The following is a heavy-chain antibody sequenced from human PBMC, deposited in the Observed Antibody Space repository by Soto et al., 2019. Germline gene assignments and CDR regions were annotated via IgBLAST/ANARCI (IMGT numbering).Heavy chain of an antibody. CDR1: GFTFSDYY. CDR2: ISSSSSYT. J-gene: IGHJ6*02. CDR3: ARAPGCGGSCYSNYYYGMDV. D-gene: IGHD2-15*01. Sequence: GGSLRLSCAASGFTFSDYYMSWIRQAPGKGLEWVSYISSSSSYTNYADSVKGRFTISRDSAKNSLYLQMNSLRAEDTAVYYCARAPGCGGSCYSNYYYGMDVWGQGTTVTVSS. V-gene: IGHV3-11*06.